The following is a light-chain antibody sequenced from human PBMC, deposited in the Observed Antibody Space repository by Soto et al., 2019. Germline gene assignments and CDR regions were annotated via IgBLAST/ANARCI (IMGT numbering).Light chain of an antibody. CDR3: QRYGTLSLT. CDR2: GAS. Sequence: EIVLTQSPGTLSLSPGERATLSCRASQSVSSSHLAWYQQKPGQAPRLLIYGASTRPTGIPDRFSGSGSGTDFTLTISRLEPEDLAVYYCQRYGTLSLTFGGGTKVDIK. V-gene: IGKV3-20*01. J-gene: IGKJ4*01. CDR1: QSVSSSH.